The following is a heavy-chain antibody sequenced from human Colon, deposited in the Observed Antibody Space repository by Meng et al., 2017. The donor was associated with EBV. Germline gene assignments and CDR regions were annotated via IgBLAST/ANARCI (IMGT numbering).Heavy chain of an antibody. CDR2: IHHSGSA. CDR1: GGSMSSGNYY. V-gene: IGHV4-30-4*01. Sequence: QAQSQRPGPGLVEPSPTLSLTGTVSGGSMSSGNYYWSWIRQPPGKGLEWIGYIHHSGSAYYNPSLKSRVSISVDTSKNQFSLNLNSMTAADTAVYYCASFDHIPRRNYFDYWGQGTLVTVSS. J-gene: IGHJ4*02. CDR3: ASFDHIPRRNYFDY. D-gene: IGHD2-21*01.